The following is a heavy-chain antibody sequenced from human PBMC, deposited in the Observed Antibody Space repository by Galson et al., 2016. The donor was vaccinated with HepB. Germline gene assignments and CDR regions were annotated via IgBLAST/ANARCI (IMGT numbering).Heavy chain of an antibody. D-gene: IGHD3-22*01. CDR2: INPSDATT. CDR3: ARSADTWVKDSYYGVDV. V-gene: IGHV1-46*01. CDR1: GYTFTSNF. Sequence: SVKVSCKASGYTFTSNFIHWVRQAPGQGLEWMGVINPSDATTNYARKFQGRVTMTSDTSTSTAYMDLSSLTSEDTAVYYCARSADTWVKDSYYGVDVWGQGTTVTVSS. J-gene: IGHJ6*02.